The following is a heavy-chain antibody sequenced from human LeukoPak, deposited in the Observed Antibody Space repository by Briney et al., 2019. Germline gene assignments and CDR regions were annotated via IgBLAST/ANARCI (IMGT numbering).Heavy chain of an antibody. Sequence: GGSLRLSCAASGFTFNNYAMAWVRQAPEKGLEWVSSITDNGINTYYADSVKGRFTISRDNSKNTLYLQMNSLRAGDTAVYYCAKGLRGNYDHWGQGTLVTVSS. CDR1: GFTFNNYA. CDR2: ITDNGINT. V-gene: IGHV3-23*01. D-gene: IGHD1-26*01. J-gene: IGHJ5*02. CDR3: AKGLRGNYDH.